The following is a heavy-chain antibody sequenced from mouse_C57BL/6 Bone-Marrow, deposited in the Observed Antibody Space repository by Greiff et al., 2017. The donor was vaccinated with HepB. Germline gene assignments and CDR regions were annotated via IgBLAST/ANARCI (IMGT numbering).Heavy chain of an antibody. Sequence: EVQLQQSGAELVRPGASVKLSCTASGFNIKDDYMHWVKQRPEQGLEWIGWIDPENGDTEYAPKFQGKATITADTSSNTAYLQLSSLTSEDTAVYYCTTSLFDVWGTGTTVTVSS. CDR2: IDPENGDT. J-gene: IGHJ1*03. CDR3: TTSLFDV. V-gene: IGHV14-4*01. D-gene: IGHD6-2*01. CDR1: GFNIKDDY.